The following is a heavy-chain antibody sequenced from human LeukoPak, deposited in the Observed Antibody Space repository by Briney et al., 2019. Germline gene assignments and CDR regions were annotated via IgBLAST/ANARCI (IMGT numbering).Heavy chain of an antibody. Sequence: GGSLRLSCAASGFTFSSYSMNWFRQAPGKGLEWVSSISSSSSYIYYADSVKGRFTISRDNAKNSLYLQMNSLRAEDTAVYYCARAQELADFDYWGQGTLVTVSS. V-gene: IGHV3-21*01. D-gene: IGHD6-13*01. J-gene: IGHJ4*02. CDR3: ARAQELADFDY. CDR2: ISSSSSYI. CDR1: GFTFSSYS.